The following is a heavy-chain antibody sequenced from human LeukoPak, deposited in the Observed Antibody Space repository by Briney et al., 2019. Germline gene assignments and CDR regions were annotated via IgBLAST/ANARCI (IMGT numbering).Heavy chain of an antibody. J-gene: IGHJ5*02. V-gene: IGHV3-23*01. Sequence: GGSLRLSCAASGFNFSSYVMSWVRQAPGKGLEWVSGTSGSGGSTYYADSVQGRFTIFRDNSKNTVYLQMNSLRAEDTAVYYCARGYNWFDPWGQGTLVTVSS. CDR3: ARGYNWFDP. CDR1: GFNFSSYV. CDR2: TSGSGGST.